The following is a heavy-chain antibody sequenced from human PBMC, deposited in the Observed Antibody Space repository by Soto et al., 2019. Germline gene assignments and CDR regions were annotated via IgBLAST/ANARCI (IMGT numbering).Heavy chain of an antibody. CDR3: ATLDSGYVSDAFDI. CDR2: IYYSGST. J-gene: IGHJ3*02. V-gene: IGHV4-59*01. Sequence: SETLSLTCTVSGGSIISYYWSWIRQPPGKGLEWIGYIYYSGSTNYNPSLKSRVTISVDTSKNQFSLKLSSVTAADTAVYYCATLDSGYVSDAFDIWGQGTMVTVSS. CDR1: GGSIISYY. D-gene: IGHD5-12*01.